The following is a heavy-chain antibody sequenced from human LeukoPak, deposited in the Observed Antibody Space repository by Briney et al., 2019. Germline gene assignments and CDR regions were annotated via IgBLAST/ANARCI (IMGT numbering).Heavy chain of an antibody. Sequence: PSETLSLTCAVYGGSFSGYYWSWIRQPPGKGLEWIGEINHSGSTNYNPSLKSRVTISVDTSKNQFSLKLSSVTAADTAVYYCARVPYWFDPWGQGTLVTVSS. J-gene: IGHJ5*02. CDR3: ARVPYWFDP. V-gene: IGHV4-34*01. CDR2: INHSGST. CDR1: GGSFSGYY.